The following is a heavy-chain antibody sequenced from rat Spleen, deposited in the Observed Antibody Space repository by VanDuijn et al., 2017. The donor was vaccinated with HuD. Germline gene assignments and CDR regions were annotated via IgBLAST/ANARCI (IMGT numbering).Heavy chain of an antibody. D-gene: IGHD1-4*01. V-gene: IGHV5-31*01. CDR2: ITNASGRT. J-gene: IGHJ2*01. CDR3: ARETGYKSYFDY. Sequence: EVQLVESGGGLVQPGRSLKLSCVTSGFTFNNYWMTWIRQAPGKGLEWVASITNASGRTYYPDSVKGRFTISRDNAKNTLYLQIDSLRSEDTATYYCARETGYKSYFDYWGQGVMVTVSS. CDR1: GFTFNNYW.